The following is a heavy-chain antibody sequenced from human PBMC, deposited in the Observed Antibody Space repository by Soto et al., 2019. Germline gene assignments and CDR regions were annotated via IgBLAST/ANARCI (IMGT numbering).Heavy chain of an antibody. J-gene: IGHJ4*02. CDR1: GYIFTNHY. Sequence: QVQLVQSGAEVKKHGSSVKVSCKASGYIFTNHYIHWVRQAPGQGLEWMGIINPSGGSTNYLEKFQSRITMTRDTSTSTVYMELRSLRSEDTAVYFCARADYYDSSGFYYDCWGQGSLVTVSS. V-gene: IGHV1-46*01. D-gene: IGHD3-22*01. CDR3: ARADYYDSSGFYYDC. CDR2: INPSGGST.